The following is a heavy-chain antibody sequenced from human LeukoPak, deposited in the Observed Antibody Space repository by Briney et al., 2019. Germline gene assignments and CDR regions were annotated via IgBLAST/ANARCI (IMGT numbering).Heavy chain of an antibody. CDR3: AREPFWSGYYSNLHFDY. D-gene: IGHD3-3*01. J-gene: IGHJ4*02. CDR2: FYSGDTT. CDR1: GFTFSGSA. V-gene: IGHV3-66*01. Sequence: GGSLRLSCAASGFTFSGSAMHWVRQAPGKGLEWVSVFYSGDTTYYANSVKGRFTIPRDNSKNMLYLQMNSLRAEDTAVYYCAREPFWSGYYSNLHFDYWGQGTLVTVSS.